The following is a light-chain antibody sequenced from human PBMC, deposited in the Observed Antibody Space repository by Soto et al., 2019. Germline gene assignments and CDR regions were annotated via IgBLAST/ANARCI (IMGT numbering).Light chain of an antibody. CDR3: QQYGNSPPYT. Sequence: EIVLTQSPGTLSLSPGERATLSCRASQSISSSYLAWYQQKPGQAPRLLIYDASSRATGIPDRFSGSGSGTDFTLTISRLDPEDFAMYYCQQYGNSPPYTFGQGTKVDIK. V-gene: IGKV3-20*01. CDR2: DAS. J-gene: IGKJ2*01. CDR1: QSISSSY.